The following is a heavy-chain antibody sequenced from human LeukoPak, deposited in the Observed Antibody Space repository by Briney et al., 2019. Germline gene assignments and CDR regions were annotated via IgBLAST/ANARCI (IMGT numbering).Heavy chain of an antibody. CDR3: ARAHRYCSGGSCSKPPGY. CDR1: GGSFSGYY. Sequence: SETLSLTCAVYGGSFSGYYWSWIRQPPGKGLEWIGEINHSGSTNNNPSLKSRVTISVDTSKNQFSLKLSSVTAADTAVYYCARAHRYCSGGSCSKPPGYWGQGTLVTVSS. V-gene: IGHV4-34*01. D-gene: IGHD2-15*01. CDR2: INHSGST. J-gene: IGHJ4*02.